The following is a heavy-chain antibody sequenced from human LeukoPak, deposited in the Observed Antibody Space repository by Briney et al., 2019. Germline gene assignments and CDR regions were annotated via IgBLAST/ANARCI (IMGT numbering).Heavy chain of an antibody. D-gene: IGHD5-12*01. Sequence: PSETLSLTCAVYGGSFSGYYWSWIRQPPGKGPEWIGEINHSGSTNYNPSLKSRVTISVDTSKNQFSLKLSSVTAADTAVYYCAKDIVATTDQDAFDIWGQGTMVTVSS. CDR1: GGSFSGYY. V-gene: IGHV4-34*01. CDR2: INHSGST. J-gene: IGHJ3*02. CDR3: AKDIVATTDQDAFDI.